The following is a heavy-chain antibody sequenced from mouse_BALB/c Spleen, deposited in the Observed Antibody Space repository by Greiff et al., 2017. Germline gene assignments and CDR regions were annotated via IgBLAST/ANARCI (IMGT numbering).Heavy chain of an antibody. CDR3: ARDGDGSSYYAMDY. V-gene: IGHV5-9-4*01. Sequence: EVQRVESGGGLVKPGGALKLSCAAPGFTFSSYALSWVRQSPEKRLEWVAEISSGGSYTYYPDTVTGRFTISRVNAKNTLYLEMSSLRSEDTAMYYCARDGDGSSYYAMDYWGQGTSVTVSS. CDR2: ISSGGSYT. D-gene: IGHD1-1*01. J-gene: IGHJ4*01. CDR1: GFTFSSYA.